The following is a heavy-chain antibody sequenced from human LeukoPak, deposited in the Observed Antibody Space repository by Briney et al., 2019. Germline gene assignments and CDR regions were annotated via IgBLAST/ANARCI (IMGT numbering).Heavy chain of an antibody. V-gene: IGHV3-48*04. J-gene: IGHJ4*02. Sequence: PGGSLRPSCAASGFTFSSYSLNWVRQAPGKGLERVSFISSSSITIYYADSVKGRFTISRDNAEKSLYLQMNSLRAEDTAVYYCARDRGGSYSAIDYWGQGTLVTVSS. CDR3: ARDRGGSYSAIDY. D-gene: IGHD2-15*01. CDR1: GFTFSSYS. CDR2: ISSSSITI.